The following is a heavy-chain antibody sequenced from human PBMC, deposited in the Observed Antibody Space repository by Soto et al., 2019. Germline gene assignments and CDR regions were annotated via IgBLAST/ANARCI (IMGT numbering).Heavy chain of an antibody. V-gene: IGHV3-30*18. J-gene: IGHJ3*02. CDR3: AKIWDYYDSSAAFDI. D-gene: IGHD3-22*01. CDR2: ISYDGSNK. CDR1: GFTFSSYG. Sequence: QVQLVESGGGVVQPGRSLRLSCAASGFTFSSYGMHWVRQAPGKGLEWVAVISYDGSNKYYADSVKGRFTISRDNSKNTLYLQMNSLRAEDTAVYYCAKIWDYYDSSAAFDIWGQGTMVTVSS.